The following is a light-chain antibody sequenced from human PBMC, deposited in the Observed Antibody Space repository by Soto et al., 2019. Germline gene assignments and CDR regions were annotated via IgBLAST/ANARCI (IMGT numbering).Light chain of an antibody. J-gene: IGKJ5*01. CDR1: QSVGSY. Sequence: EIVLTQSPATLSLSPGERATLSCRASQSVGSYLGWFQQKPGQAPRLLIYDASSRATGIPARFSGSGSGTDFTLPISSLEPEDFAVYYCQQRSNWRSITFGQGTRVEMK. CDR2: DAS. CDR3: QQRSNWRSIT. V-gene: IGKV3-11*01.